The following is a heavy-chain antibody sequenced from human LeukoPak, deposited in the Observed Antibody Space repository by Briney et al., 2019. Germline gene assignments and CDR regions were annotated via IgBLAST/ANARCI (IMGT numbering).Heavy chain of an antibody. D-gene: IGHD5-18*01. CDR1: GDSFSRRSSY. Sequence: SETLSLTCTASGDSFSRRSSYWGWIRQPPGKGLEWIGSIYYSGSTYYNPSLKSRVTISVDTSKNQFSLKLSSVTAADTAVYYCASLLYGYEKYYFDYWGQGTLVTVSS. J-gene: IGHJ4*02. CDR2: IYYSGST. CDR3: ASLLYGYEKYYFDY. V-gene: IGHV4-39*07.